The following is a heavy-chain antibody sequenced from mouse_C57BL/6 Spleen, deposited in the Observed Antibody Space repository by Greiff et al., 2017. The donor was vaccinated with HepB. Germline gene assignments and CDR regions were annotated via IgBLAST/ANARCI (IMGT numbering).Heavy chain of an antibody. CDR3: ARAYYYVSRYFDV. D-gene: IGHD1-1*01. J-gene: IGHJ1*03. CDR1: GFTFSSYA. CDR2: ISDGGSYT. V-gene: IGHV5-4*03. Sequence: EVMLVESGGGLVKPGGSLKLSCAASGFTFSSYAMSWVRQTPEKRLEWVATISDGGSYTYYPDNVKGRFTISRDNAKNNLYLQMSHLKSEDTAMYYCARAYYYVSRYFDVWGTGTTVTVSS.